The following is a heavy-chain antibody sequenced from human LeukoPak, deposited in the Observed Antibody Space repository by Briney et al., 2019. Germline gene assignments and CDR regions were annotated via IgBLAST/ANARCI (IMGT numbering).Heavy chain of an antibody. J-gene: IGHJ4*02. CDR2: IIPIFGTA. CDR1: GGTFSSYA. Sequence: EASVKVSCKASGGTFSSYAISWVRRAPGQGLEWMGGIIPIFGTANYAQKFQGRVTITADESTSTAYMELSSLRSEDTAVYYCAREPDYGDAGDYWGQGTLVTVSS. CDR3: AREPDYGDAGDY. V-gene: IGHV1-69*13. D-gene: IGHD4-17*01.